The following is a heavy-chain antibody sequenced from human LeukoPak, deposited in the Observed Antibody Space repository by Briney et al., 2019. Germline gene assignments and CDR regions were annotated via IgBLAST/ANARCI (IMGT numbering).Heavy chain of an antibody. D-gene: IGHD5-12*01. CDR1: GGTFSSYA. CDR3: ARDSDSGYDFGWFDP. J-gene: IGHJ5*02. V-gene: IGHV1-69*06. Sequence: ASVKVSCKASGGTFSSYAISWVRQAPGQGLEWMGGIIPIFGTANYAQKFQGRVTITADKSTSTAYMELSSLRSEDTAVYYCARDSDSGYDFGWFDPWGQGTLVTVSS. CDR2: IIPIFGTA.